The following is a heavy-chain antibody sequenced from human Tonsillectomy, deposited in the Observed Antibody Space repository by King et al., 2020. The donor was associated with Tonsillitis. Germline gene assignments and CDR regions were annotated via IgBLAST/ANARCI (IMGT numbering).Heavy chain of an antibody. D-gene: IGHD3-22*01. V-gene: IGHV2-70*01. CDR1: GFSLSTSGMC. CDR2: IDWDDDK. Sequence: TLQESGPALVKPTQTLTLTCTFSGFSLSTSGMCVTWIRQPPGKALEWLAFIDWDDDKYYSTSLMTRLTISKDTSKNQVVLTMTNMDPVDTATYYCARTYYDSSGYRAEYFQHWGQGTLVTVSS. CDR3: ARTYYDSSGYRAEYFQH. J-gene: IGHJ1*01.